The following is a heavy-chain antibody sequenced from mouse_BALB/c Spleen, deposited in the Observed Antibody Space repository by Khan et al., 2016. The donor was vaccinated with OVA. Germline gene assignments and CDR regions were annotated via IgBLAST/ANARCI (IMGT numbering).Heavy chain of an antibody. CDR1: GYSFTSYW. V-gene: IGHV1-69*02. CDR3: ARGDTVSCVYFDD. D-gene: IGHD1-1*01. Sequence: QVQLKQSGAELVRPGVSVKLSCKASGYSFTSYWMNWVKQRPGQGLEWIGLINPSDSDIWLNQKFKDKATLTVDKSSSTAYMQISSLTSEDSAVYYCARGDTVSCVYFDDWGAGTTVTVSS. J-gene: IGHJ1*01. CDR2: INPSDSDI.